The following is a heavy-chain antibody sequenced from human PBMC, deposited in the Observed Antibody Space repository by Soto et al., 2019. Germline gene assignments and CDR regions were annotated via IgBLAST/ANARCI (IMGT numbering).Heavy chain of an antibody. J-gene: IGHJ4*02. V-gene: IGHV1-3*01. Sequence: ASVKVSCKASGYTFTSYGINWVRQAPGRGLEWMGWINPGNGNTKYSQQFQGRVIIDRDTSASTAYMELSSLRPEYTAVYYCARGGYFDSSNYLAYWGLGTLVTVSS. CDR3: ARGGYFDSSNYLAY. CDR1: GYTFTSYG. D-gene: IGHD3-22*01. CDR2: INPGNGNT.